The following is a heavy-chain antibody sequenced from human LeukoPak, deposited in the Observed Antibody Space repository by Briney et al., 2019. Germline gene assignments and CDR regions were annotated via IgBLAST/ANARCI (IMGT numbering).Heavy chain of an antibody. D-gene: IGHD3-22*01. CDR2: INPNSGDT. J-gene: IGHJ5*01. Sequence: GASVKVSCKASGYTFTDYYMHWVRQAPGQGLEWMGWINPNSGDTNYAQKFQGRVALTRDTSISTAYMELSRLRSDDTAVYYCATGPNFGDSTGYFYSWGQGTLVTVSS. CDR1: GYTFTDYY. CDR3: ATGPNFGDSTGYFYS. V-gene: IGHV1-2*02.